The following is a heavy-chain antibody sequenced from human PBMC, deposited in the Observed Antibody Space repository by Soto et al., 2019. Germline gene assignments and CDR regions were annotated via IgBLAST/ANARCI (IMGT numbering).Heavy chain of an antibody. Sequence: SETLSLTCTVSGGSISSYYWSWIRQPPGKGLEWIGYIYYSGSTNYNPSLKSRVTISVDTSKNQFSLKLSSVTAADTAVYYCARVNTPYYYDSSGYYYTRTPYYFDYWGQGTLVTVSS. CDR2: IYYSGST. V-gene: IGHV4-59*01. D-gene: IGHD3-22*01. CDR1: GGSISSYY. J-gene: IGHJ4*02. CDR3: ARVNTPYYYDSSGYYYTRTPYYFDY.